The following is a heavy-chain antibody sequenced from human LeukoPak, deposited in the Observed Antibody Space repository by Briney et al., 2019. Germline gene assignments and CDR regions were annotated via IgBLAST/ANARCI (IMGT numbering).Heavy chain of an antibody. CDR3: ARHIGGGRDGYNYDY. Sequence: SETLSLTCAVYGGSFSGYYWSWIRQPPGKGLESIGEINHSGSTNYNPSLKSRVTISVDMSKNQFSLKLSSVTAADTAVYYCARHIGGGRDGYNYDYWGQGTLVTVSS. CDR2: INHSGST. CDR1: GGSFSGYY. J-gene: IGHJ4*02. D-gene: IGHD5-24*01. V-gene: IGHV4-34*01.